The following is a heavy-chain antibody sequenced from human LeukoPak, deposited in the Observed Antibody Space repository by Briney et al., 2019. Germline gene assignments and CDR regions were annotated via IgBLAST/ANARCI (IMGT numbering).Heavy chain of an antibody. D-gene: IGHD4-17*01. V-gene: IGHV3-30*18. Sequence: GSPLTLSCAASGFPFSNYGMHWVRQAPGKGLEGVAVISYDGSNKYYADSVKARLTISRDNSKNTLYLQMISLRAEDTAVYYCAKDGYGDEEGGFDYWGQGTLVTVSS. CDR3: AKDGYGDEEGGFDY. J-gene: IGHJ4*02. CDR2: ISYDGSNK. CDR1: GFPFSNYG.